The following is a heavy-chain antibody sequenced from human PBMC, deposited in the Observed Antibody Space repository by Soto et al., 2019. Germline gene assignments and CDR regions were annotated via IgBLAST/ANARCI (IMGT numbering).Heavy chain of an antibody. CDR3: AKGPRFFGVVISFDYCYGIYV. D-gene: IGHD3-3*01. J-gene: IGHJ6*02. CDR1: GVTFSPSA. Sequence: PGGALRLSCTASGVTFSPSAMSLVRQALGRELEIVSGMSGSGAGTYYADSVKGTFPSSRDNSKNTRYLQMSGLRAEDAAVYYCAKGPRFFGVVISFDYCYGIYVWGQGSSDPVSS. V-gene: IGHV3-23*01. CDR2: MSGSGAGT.